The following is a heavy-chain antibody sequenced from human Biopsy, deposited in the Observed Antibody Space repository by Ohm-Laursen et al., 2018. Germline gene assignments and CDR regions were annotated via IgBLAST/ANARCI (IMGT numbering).Heavy chain of an antibody. J-gene: IGHJ2*01. CDR3: VREPKTGTAEAWYFDL. Sequence: TLSLTCSVSGASVKTSGYFWAWIRQRSGKGLEWIGYISYNERTHYNPSLTSRLAISFDTSNNRISLQLRSMSVADTAVYYCVREPKTGTAEAWYFDLWGRGSPVTVPS. CDR1: GASVKTSGYF. V-gene: IGHV4-31*03. D-gene: IGHD3-9*01. CDR2: ISYNERT.